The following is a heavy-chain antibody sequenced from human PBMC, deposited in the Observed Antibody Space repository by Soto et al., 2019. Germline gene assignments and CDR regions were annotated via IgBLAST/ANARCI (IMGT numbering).Heavy chain of an antibody. V-gene: IGHV3-30-3*01. Sequence: QVQLVESGGGVVQPGRSLRLSCAASGFTFSSYAMHWVRQAPGKGLEWVAVISYDGSNKYYADSVKGRFTISRDNSKNTLDLQMNSLRAEDTAVYYCAREGRDIVLXPAXXXXXXXXXXXXDVWGQGTTVTVSS. CDR1: GFTFSSYA. CDR3: AREGRDIVLXPAXXXXXXXXXXXXDV. J-gene: IGHJ6*02. D-gene: IGHD2-2*01. CDR2: ISYDGSNK.